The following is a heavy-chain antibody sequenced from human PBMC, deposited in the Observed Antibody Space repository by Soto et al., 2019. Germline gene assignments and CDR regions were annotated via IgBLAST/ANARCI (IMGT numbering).Heavy chain of an antibody. J-gene: IGHJ4*02. CDR2: ISGDGLNT. CDR1: GFNFGFFG. CDR3: ARGNLSFDFDS. V-gene: IGHV3-30*03. Sequence: ESGGDVVQPGKSLRLSCAASGFNFGFFGMHWVRQAPGKGLEWVAFISGDGLNTQYADSVRGLFTLSRDYSRKTMYLQMDSLRDEDTALYYCARGNLSFDFDSWGLGTLVTVSS. D-gene: IGHD1-26*01.